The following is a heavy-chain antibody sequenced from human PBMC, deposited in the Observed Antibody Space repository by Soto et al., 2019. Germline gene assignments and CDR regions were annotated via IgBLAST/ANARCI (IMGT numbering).Heavy chain of an antibody. J-gene: IGHJ6*03. D-gene: IGHD2-15*01. Sequence: ASVKVSCKVSGYTLTELSMHWVRQAPGKGLEWMGGFDPEDGETIYAQKFQGRVTMTEDTSTGTAYMELSSLRSEDTAVYYCATNAKVRSGGSFLYYYYYMDVWGKGTLVTVSS. CDR1: GYTLTELS. CDR2: FDPEDGET. V-gene: IGHV1-24*01. CDR3: ATNAKVRSGGSFLYYYYYMDV.